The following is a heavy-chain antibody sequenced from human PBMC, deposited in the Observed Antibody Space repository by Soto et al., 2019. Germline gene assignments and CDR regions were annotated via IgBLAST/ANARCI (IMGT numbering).Heavy chain of an antibody. CDR1: GFTFSSYA. J-gene: IGHJ6*02. CDR2: ISYDGSNK. Sequence: GGSLRLSCAASGFTFSSYAMHWVRQAPGKGLEWVAVISYDGSNKYYADSVKGRFTISRDNSKNTLYLQMNSLRAEDTAVHYCARDSSHQKNYYYYYGMDVWGQGTTVTVSS. D-gene: IGHD2-2*01. CDR3: ARDSSHQKNYYYYYGMDV. V-gene: IGHV3-30-3*01.